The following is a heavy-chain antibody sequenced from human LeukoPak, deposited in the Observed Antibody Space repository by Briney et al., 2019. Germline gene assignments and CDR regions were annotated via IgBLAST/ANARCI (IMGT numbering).Heavy chain of an antibody. CDR2: IFHNGNT. V-gene: IGHV4-38-2*02. CDR3: ARIEDVTRGYNHAYYFDY. Sequence: SETLSLTCTVSGYSISSDYYWGWIRQPPGKGLEWIGNIFHNGNTYYNPSLKSRVTMSIDTSKKQFSLKLRTATAADTAVYYCARIEDVTRGYNHAYYFDYWGQRTLVTVSS. D-gene: IGHD5-18*01. CDR1: GYSISSDYY. J-gene: IGHJ4*02.